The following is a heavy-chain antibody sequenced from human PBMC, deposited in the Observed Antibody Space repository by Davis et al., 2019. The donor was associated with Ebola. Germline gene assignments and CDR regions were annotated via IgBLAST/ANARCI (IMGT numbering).Heavy chain of an antibody. Sequence: PSETLSLTCTVSGGSITSSRYYWDWIRQPPGKGLEWIGNIFYSGDTYYSPSLKSRVSISIDTSKNQFSLKLTSVTAADTAIYYCAREGYRGGAFDYWGQGTLVPVSS. J-gene: IGHJ4*02. CDR3: AREGYRGGAFDY. V-gene: IGHV4-39*07. CDR2: IFYSGDT. D-gene: IGHD2-21*01. CDR1: GGSITSSRYY.